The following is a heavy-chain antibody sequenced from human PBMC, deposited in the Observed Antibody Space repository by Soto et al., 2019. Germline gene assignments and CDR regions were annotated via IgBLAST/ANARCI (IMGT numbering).Heavy chain of an antibody. J-gene: IGHJ4*02. CDR2: INHSGST. D-gene: IGHD2-15*01. CDR3: ATDRYCSGGSCYEDGFDY. CDR1: GGSFSGYY. V-gene: IGHV4-34*01. Sequence: QVQLQQWGAGLLKPSETLSLTCAVYGGSFSGYYWSWIRQPPGKGLEWIGEINHSGSTNYNPSLKSRVTMSVDTSKNQFSLKLSSVTAADTAVFYCATDRYCSGGSCYEDGFDYWGQGTLVTVSS.